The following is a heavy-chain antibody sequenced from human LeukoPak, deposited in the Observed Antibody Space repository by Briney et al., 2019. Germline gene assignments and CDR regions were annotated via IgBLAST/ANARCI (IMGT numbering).Heavy chain of an antibody. J-gene: IGHJ4*02. V-gene: IGHV3-30-3*01. CDR2: ISYDGSNK. D-gene: IGHD6-6*01. CDR1: GFTFSSYA. CDR3: ARVALMYSSSPLDY. Sequence: SGGSLRLSCAASGFTFSSYAMHWVRQAPGKGLEWVAVISYDGSNKYYADSVKGRFTISRDNSKNTLYLQMNSLRAEDTAAYYCARVALMYSSSPLDYWGQGTLVTVSS.